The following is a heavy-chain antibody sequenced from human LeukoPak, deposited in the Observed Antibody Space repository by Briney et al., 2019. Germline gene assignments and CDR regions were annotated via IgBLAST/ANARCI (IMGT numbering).Heavy chain of an antibody. Sequence: SETLSLTCTVSGGSISSSNYYWGWIRQPPGKGLEWIGSIYYSGNTYYNPSLKSRVTISVDTSKNQFSLKLGSVTAADTAVYSCARTYFYDNSGYPFDYWGQGTLVTVSS. D-gene: IGHD3-22*01. CDR3: ARTYFYDNSGYPFDY. CDR1: GGSISSSNYY. J-gene: IGHJ4*02. V-gene: IGHV4-39*07. CDR2: IYYSGNT.